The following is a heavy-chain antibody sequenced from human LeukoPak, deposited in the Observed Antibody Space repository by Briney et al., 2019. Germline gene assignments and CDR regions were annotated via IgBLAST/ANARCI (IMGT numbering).Heavy chain of an antibody. CDR2: ISTDSVFT. V-gene: IGHV3-11*06. CDR1: GFSFRDYY. J-gene: IGHJ4*02. Sequence: PGGSLRLSCAASGFSFRDYYMSWIRQAPGKGLEWVSFISTDSVFTNYADSVKGRFTISRDNAKNSLYLQMNSLRDEDTAVYYCARTSYFDYWGQGTLVTVSS. CDR3: ARTSYFDY.